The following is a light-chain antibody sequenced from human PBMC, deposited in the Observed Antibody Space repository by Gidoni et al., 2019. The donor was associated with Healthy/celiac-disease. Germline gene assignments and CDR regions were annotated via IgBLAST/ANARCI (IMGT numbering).Light chain of an antibody. CDR1: KLGDKY. J-gene: IGLJ2*01. Sequence: SYALTQPPSVSVSPGQTASITGSGDKLGDKYACWSQQKPGQSPVLVIYQDSKRPSGIPERFSGSNSGNTATLTISGTQAMDEADYYCQAWDSSIVVFGGGTKLTVL. V-gene: IGLV3-1*01. CDR3: QAWDSSIVV. CDR2: QDS.